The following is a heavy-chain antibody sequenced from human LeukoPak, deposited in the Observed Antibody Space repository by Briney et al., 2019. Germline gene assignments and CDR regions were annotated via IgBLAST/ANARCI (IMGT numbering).Heavy chain of an antibody. CDR2: ISAYNGNT. CDR1: GYTFTSYG. D-gene: IGHD3-3*01. CDR3: ARDYDFWSGYQTVGGYFDY. J-gene: IGHJ4*02. Sequence: ASVKVSCKASGYTFTSYGISWVRQAPGQGLEWMGWISAYNGNTNYAQKLQGRVTMTTDTSTSTAYMELRSLRSDDTAVYYCARDYDFWSGYQTVGGYFDYWGQGTLVTVSS. V-gene: IGHV1-18*01.